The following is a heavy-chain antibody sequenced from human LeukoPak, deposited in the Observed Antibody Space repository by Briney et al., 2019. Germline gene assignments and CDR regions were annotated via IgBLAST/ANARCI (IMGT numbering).Heavy chain of an antibody. CDR3: ARGLYNRNY. V-gene: IGHV3-7*01. D-gene: IGHD1-14*01. J-gene: IGHJ4*02. CDR1: GFTFSSYW. CDR2: IKQDGSEK. Sequence: GGSLRLSCAASGFTFSSYWMSWVRQAPGRGLESVANIKQDGSEKYYVDSVKGRFTISRDSAKNSLYLQMNSLRAEDTAVYYCARGLYNRNYWGQGTLATVSS.